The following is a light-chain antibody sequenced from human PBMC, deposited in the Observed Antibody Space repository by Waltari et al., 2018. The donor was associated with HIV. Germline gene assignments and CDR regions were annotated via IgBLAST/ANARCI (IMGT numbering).Light chain of an antibody. V-gene: IGLV1-40*01. J-gene: IGLJ2*01. CDR3: QSYDSSLFWV. CDR2: RTD. Sequence: QSVLTQPPSLSGAPGQRVTISCIGTSSNIGADYDVHWYRQVSGAAPKLLIYRTDARPSEVPDRFFGSRSGASASLVINGLQTDDEADYYCQSYDSSLFWVFGGGTKLTVL. CDR1: SSNIGADYD.